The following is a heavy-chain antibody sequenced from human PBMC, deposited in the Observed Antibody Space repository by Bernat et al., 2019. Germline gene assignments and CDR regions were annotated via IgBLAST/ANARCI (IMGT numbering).Heavy chain of an antibody. CDR2: IYYSGST. D-gene: IGHD5-18*01. V-gene: IGHV4-59*01. CDR3: ASLTAISDGDFDY. J-gene: IGHJ4*02. Sequence: QVQLQESGPGLVKPSETLSLTCTVSGGSISSYYWSWIRQPPGKGLEWIGYIYYSGSTNYNPSLKSRVTISVDTSKNQFSLKLSSVTAADTAVYYCASLTAISDGDFDYWGQGTLVTVSS. CDR1: GGSISSYY.